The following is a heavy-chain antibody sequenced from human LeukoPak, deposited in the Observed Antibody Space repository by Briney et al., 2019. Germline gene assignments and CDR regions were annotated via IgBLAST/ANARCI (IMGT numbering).Heavy chain of an antibody. D-gene: IGHD4/OR15-4a*01. CDR2: VFYSGST. CDR3: ARALKGANDAFDI. CDR1: GGSFSGYY. J-gene: IGHJ3*02. V-gene: IGHV4-59*01. Sequence: SETLSLTCAVYGGSFSGYYWSWIRQPPGKGLEWIGYVFYSGSTNYNPSLKSRVTISVDTSKNQFSLKLSSVTAADTAVYYCARALKGANDAFDIWGQGTMVTVSS.